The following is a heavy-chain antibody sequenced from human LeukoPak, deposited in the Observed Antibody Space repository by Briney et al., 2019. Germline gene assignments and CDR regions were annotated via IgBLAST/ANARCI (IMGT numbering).Heavy chain of an antibody. CDR3: AKDKGWGYSSYDYYGMDV. CDR1: GFTFSSSA. CDR2: ISNNGGYT. Sequence: PGGSLRLSCAASGFTFSSSAMSWVRQAPGKGLEWVSAISNNGGYTYYADSVQGRFTISRDNSKSTLCLQMNSLRAEDTAVYYCAKDKGWGYSSYDYYGMDVWGQGTTVTVSS. J-gene: IGHJ6*02. D-gene: IGHD1-26*01. V-gene: IGHV3-23*01.